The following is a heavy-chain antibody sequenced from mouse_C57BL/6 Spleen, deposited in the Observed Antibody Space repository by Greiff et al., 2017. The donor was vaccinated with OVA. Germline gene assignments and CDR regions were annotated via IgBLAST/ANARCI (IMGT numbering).Heavy chain of an antibody. V-gene: IGHV8-5*01. CDR3: AQIGYDGYPWFAY. CDR1: GFSLSTSNMG. CDR2: IWWNDDK. D-gene: IGHD2-3*01. J-gene: IGHJ3*01. Sequence: QVTLKESGPGILQPSQTLSLTCSFSGFSLSTSNMGIGWIRQPSGKGLEWLAHIWWNDDKYYNPSLKSRLTISKDPSNHQVFFKITSVDTADTASYSCAQIGYDGYPWFAYWGQGTLVTVSA.